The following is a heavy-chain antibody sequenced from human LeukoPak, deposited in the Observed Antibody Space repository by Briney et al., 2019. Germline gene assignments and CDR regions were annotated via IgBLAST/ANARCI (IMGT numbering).Heavy chain of an antibody. Sequence: ASVKVSCKASGYTFTGYYMHWVRQAPGQGLEWMGWINPNSGGTNYAQKFQGRVTMTRDTSISTAYMELSRLRSDDTAVYYCARGGRSSWGIGNYYCYYMDVWGKGTTVTVSS. CDR1: GYTFTGYY. V-gene: IGHV1-2*02. D-gene: IGHD6-13*01. J-gene: IGHJ6*03. CDR2: INPNSGGT. CDR3: ARGGRSSWGIGNYYCYYMDV.